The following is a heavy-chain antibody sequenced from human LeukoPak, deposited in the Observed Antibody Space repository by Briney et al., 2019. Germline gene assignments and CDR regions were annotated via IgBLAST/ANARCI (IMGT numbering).Heavy chain of an antibody. V-gene: IGHV1-2*02. CDR3: AREQAHYYYGMDV. Sequence: ASVKVSCKASGYTFTGYYMHWVRQVPGQGLEWMGWINPNSGGTNYAQKFQGRVTMTRDTSISTAYMELSRLRSDDTAVYYCAREQAHYYYGMDVWGQGTTVTVSS. J-gene: IGHJ6*02. CDR1: GYTFTGYY. CDR2: INPNSGGT.